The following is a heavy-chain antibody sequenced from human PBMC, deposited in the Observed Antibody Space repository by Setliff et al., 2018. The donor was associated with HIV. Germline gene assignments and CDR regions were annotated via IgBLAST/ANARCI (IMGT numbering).Heavy chain of an antibody. Sequence: PSETLSLTCAVSGYSISSGYYWGWIRQPPGKGLEWIGSVLHSGSTYYNPSLKSRVTMSVDTSKNQFSLKLSSVTAADTAVYYCVRDAERGYSYGYDYWGQGTQVTVSS. D-gene: IGHD5-18*01. V-gene: IGHV4-38-2*02. CDR1: GYSISSGYY. CDR2: VLHSGST. CDR3: VRDAERGYSYGYDY. J-gene: IGHJ4*02.